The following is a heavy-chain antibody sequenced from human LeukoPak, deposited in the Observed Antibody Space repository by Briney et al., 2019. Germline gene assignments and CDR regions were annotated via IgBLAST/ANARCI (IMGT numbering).Heavy chain of an antibody. CDR2: IKQDGSEK. Sequence: PGGSLRLTCAASGFTFSIYWMSWLRQAPGKGLEWVANIKQDGSEKYYVDSMKGRFTISRDNAKNSLYLQMNSLRAEDTAMYYCARDSAGNDYWGQGTLVTVSS. D-gene: IGHD6-13*01. CDR3: ARDSAGNDY. CDR1: GFTFSIYW. J-gene: IGHJ4*02. V-gene: IGHV3-7*01.